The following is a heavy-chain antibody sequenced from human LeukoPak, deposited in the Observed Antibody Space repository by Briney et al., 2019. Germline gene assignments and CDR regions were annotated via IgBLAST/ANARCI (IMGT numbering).Heavy chain of an antibody. Sequence: SETLSLTCTVSGGSISSYYWSWIRQPPGKGLEWIGIIYYSGSTYSNPSLRSRVTISVDTSKNQFSLKLSSVTAADTAVYYCASFYCSGGSCYQYYYYYYMDVWGKGTTVTISS. J-gene: IGHJ6*03. CDR3: ASFYCSGGSCYQYYYYYYMDV. V-gene: IGHV4-59*04. D-gene: IGHD2-15*01. CDR1: GGSISSYY. CDR2: IYYSGST.